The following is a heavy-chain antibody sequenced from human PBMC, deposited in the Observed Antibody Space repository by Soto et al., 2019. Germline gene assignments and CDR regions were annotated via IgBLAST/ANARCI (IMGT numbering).Heavy chain of an antibody. CDR2: IHPSGST. J-gene: IGHJ6*03. CDR3: ARRSYITMVRGGPRHYYYYMDV. D-gene: IGHD3-10*01. CDR1: GVSVSGAGYY. V-gene: IGHV4-61*08. Sequence: SETLSLTCTVSGVSVSGAGYYWSWLRQHPGKGLEWIGNIHPSGSTNYNPSLKSRISISVDTSKNQFSLKMTSVTAADTAVYYCARRSYITMVRGGPRHYYYYMDVWGKGTTVTVSS.